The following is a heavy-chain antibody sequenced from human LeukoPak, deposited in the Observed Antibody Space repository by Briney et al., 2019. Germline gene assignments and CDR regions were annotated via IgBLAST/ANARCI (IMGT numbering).Heavy chain of an antibody. CDR2: IYYSGST. CDR3: ARQPAPYSSGWYDGFDI. CDR1: GGSISSGSYY. V-gene: IGHV4-61*10. D-gene: IGHD6-19*01. Sequence: PSETLSLTCNVSGGSISSGSYYWSWIRQPAGKGLEWIGYIYYSGSTNYNPSLKSRVTISVDTSKNQFSLKLSSVTAADTAVYYCARQPAPYSSGWYDGFDIWGQGTMVTVSA. J-gene: IGHJ3*02.